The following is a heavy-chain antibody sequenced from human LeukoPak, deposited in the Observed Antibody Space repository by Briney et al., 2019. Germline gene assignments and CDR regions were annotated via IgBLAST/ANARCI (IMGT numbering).Heavy chain of an antibody. CDR1: GGSFSGYY. CDR3: ARGTTMIVVVITSRAPRYFDL. CDR2: INHSGST. Sequence: SETLFLTCAVYGGSFSGYYWSWIRQPPGKGLEWIGEINHSGSTNYNPSLKSRVTISVDTSKNQVSLKLSSVTAADTAVYYCARGTTMIVVVITSRAPRYFDLWGRGTLVTVSS. V-gene: IGHV4-34*01. J-gene: IGHJ2*01. D-gene: IGHD3-22*01.